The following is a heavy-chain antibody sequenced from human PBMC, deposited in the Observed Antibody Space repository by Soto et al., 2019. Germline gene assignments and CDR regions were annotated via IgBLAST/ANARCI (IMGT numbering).Heavy chain of an antibody. V-gene: IGHV1-18*01. Sequence: QVQLVQSGAEVKKPGASVKFSCKASGYTFTSYGISWVRQAPGQGLEWMGWISTYNGNTNYAQKLQGRVTMTTDTSTSTANMELRSLISDDTAVYYCARDKGDGWGSYYGYWGQGTLVTVSS. D-gene: IGHD3-10*01. CDR2: ISTYNGNT. CDR3: ARDKGDGWGSYYGY. J-gene: IGHJ4*02. CDR1: GYTFTSYG.